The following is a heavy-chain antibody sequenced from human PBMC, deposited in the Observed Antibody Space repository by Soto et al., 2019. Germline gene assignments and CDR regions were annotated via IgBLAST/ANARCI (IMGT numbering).Heavy chain of an antibody. V-gene: IGHV4-34*01. D-gene: IGHD3-3*02. CDR2: INHIGST. J-gene: IGHJ5*02. Sequence: QVQLQQWGAGLLKPSETLSLTCAVYGGSFSGYYWTWIRQPPGKGLEWIGEINHIGSTNYNPSLQSLVTISVDTSKNQFSLKLSSVTAADTAVYYCARYLSCDSISSQNWFDPWGQGTLVTVSS. CDR1: GGSFSGYY. CDR3: ARYLSCDSISSQNWFDP.